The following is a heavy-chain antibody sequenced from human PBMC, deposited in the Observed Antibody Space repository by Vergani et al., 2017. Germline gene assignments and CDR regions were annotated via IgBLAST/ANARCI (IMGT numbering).Heavy chain of an antibody. Sequence: QVQLVQSGAEVKKPGSSVKVSCKASGGTFSSYAISWVRQAPGQGREWMGGIIAIFGTANYEQQFQGRVTITADESTSTAYMELGSMRSEDTAVYYCARWSGYCSSTSCYTGGRQTGYYYYYYMDVWGKGTTVTVSS. J-gene: IGHJ6*03. CDR1: GGTFSSYA. CDR2: IIAIFGTA. D-gene: IGHD2-2*02. V-gene: IGHV1-69*01. CDR3: ARWSGYCSSTSCYTGGRQTGYYYYYYMDV.